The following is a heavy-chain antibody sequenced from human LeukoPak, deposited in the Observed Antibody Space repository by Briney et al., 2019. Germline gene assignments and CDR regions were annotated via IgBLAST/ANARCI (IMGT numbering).Heavy chain of an antibody. CDR1: GFTFSSYA. CDR2: ISYDGSNK. CDR3: ARDFRAYCGGDCYSGDAFDI. D-gene: IGHD2-21*02. V-gene: IGHV3-30*04. J-gene: IGHJ3*02. Sequence: GRSLRLSCAASGFTFSSYAVHWVRQAPGKGLEWVAVISYDGSNKYYADSVKGRFTISRDNSKNTLYLQMNSLRAEDTAVYYCARDFRAYCGGDCYSGDAFDIWGQGTMVTVSS.